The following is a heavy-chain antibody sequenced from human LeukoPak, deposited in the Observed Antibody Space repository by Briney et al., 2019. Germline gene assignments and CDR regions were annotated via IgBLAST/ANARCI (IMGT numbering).Heavy chain of an antibody. D-gene: IGHD2-21*02. CDR1: GFTFDDYA. Sequence: GGSLRLSCAASGFTFDDYAMHWVRQAPGKGLEWVSGISWNSGSIGYADSVKGRFTISRDNAKNSLYLQMNSLRAEDTALYYCAKDGRILRTAIPIPGYYYYGMDVWGQGTTVTVSS. CDR3: AKDGRILRTAIPIPGYYYYGMDV. CDR2: ISWNSGSI. V-gene: IGHV3-9*01. J-gene: IGHJ6*02.